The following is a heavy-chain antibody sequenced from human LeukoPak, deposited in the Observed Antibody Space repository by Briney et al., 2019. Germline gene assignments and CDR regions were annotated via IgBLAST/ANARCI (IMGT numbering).Heavy chain of an antibody. J-gene: IGHJ4*02. CDR2: INHSGST. V-gene: IGHV4-34*01. CDR3: ARGRGRFDF. D-gene: IGHD3-16*01. CDR1: GGSFSGYY. Sequence: SETLSLTCAVYGGSFSGYYWSWIRQAPGEGLEWIGEINHSGSTNQNPSLKSRVTISADTSKNQFSLKVKSLTAADTAVYFCARGRGRFDFWGQGTLVTVSS.